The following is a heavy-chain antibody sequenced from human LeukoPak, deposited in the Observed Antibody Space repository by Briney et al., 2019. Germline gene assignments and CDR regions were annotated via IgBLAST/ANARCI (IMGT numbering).Heavy chain of an antibody. Sequence: ASVKVSCKASGYTFTSYYMHWVRQAAGQGLEWMGIINPSGGSTSYAQKFQGRVTMTRDTSTSTVYVELSSLRSEDTAVYYCARDRGQYSSSWYGFDYWGQGTLVTVSS. J-gene: IGHJ4*02. CDR2: INPSGGST. D-gene: IGHD6-13*01. CDR3: ARDRGQYSSSWYGFDY. CDR1: GYTFTSYY. V-gene: IGHV1-46*01.